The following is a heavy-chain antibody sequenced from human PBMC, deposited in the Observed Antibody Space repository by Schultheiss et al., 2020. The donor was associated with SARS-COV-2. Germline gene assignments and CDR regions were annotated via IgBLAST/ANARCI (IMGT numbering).Heavy chain of an antibody. V-gene: IGHV1-69*04. CDR3: TTEIQLWFIAG. J-gene: IGHJ4*02. Sequence: SVKVSCKASGGTFSSYAISWVRQAPGQGLEWMGRIIPIFGIANYAQKFQGRVTITADKSTSTAYMELSSLRSEDTAVYYCTTEIQLWFIAGWGQGTLVTVSS. D-gene: IGHD5-18*01. CDR1: GGTFSSYA. CDR2: IIPIFGIA.